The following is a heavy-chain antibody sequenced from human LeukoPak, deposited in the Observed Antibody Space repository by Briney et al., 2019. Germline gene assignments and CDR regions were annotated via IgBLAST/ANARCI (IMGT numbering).Heavy chain of an antibody. Sequence: SETLPLTCTVSGGSTNDYYWTWIRQAPGKELEWIGYISNSGTTDYNPSLKSRVTMSVDTSKNEFSLKLTSVTAADTAMYYCARVVRGAVTSNWFDPWGQGTLVTVSS. J-gene: IGHJ5*02. CDR3: ARVVRGAVTSNWFDP. V-gene: IGHV4-59*01. CDR2: ISNSGTT. CDR1: GGSTNDYY. D-gene: IGHD4-17*01.